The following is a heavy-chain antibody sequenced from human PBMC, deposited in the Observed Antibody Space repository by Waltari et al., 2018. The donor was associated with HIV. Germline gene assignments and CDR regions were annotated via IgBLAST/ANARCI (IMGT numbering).Heavy chain of an antibody. Sequence: EVQLLESGAGLVQPGGSLRLSCVASGILFSNFAMSWVPQAPGNGLEWVSAISGSGDKTYFADSVKGRFTISRDNSKSTLFLQMNSLRAEDTAVYYCALWRSGNYYNAIFYGLDVWGQGTTVTVFS. V-gene: IGHV3-23*01. CDR1: GILFSNFA. CDR2: ISGSGDKT. J-gene: IGHJ6*02. CDR3: ALWRSGNYYNAIFYGLDV. D-gene: IGHD3-10*01.